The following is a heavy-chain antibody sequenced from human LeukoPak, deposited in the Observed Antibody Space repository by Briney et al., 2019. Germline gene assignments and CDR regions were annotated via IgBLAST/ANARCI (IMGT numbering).Heavy chain of an antibody. D-gene: IGHD3-22*01. J-gene: IGHJ4*02. Sequence: GGSLRLSCAASGFTFSSYSMMWVRQAPGKGLEWVSYISSSSTTIHYADSVKGRFTISGDNAKNSVYLQMNSLRAEETADGSGYPPYWGQGTLVTVSS. CDR2: ISSSSTTI. V-gene: IGHV3-48*01. CDR1: GFTFSSYS. CDR3: YPPY.